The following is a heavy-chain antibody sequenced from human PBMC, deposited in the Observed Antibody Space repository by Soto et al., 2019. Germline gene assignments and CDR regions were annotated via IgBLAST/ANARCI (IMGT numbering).Heavy chain of an antibody. J-gene: IGHJ4*02. D-gene: IGHD3-3*01. CDR2: ISSSSSTI. CDR1: GFTFSSYS. Sequence: GSLRLSCAASGFTFSSYSMNWVRQAPGKGLEWVSYISSSSSTIYYADSVKGRFTISRDNAKNSLYLQMNSLRDEDTAVYYCARDLWDFWSGYLHAFAYWGQGTLVTVSS. CDR3: ARDLWDFWSGYLHAFAY. V-gene: IGHV3-48*02.